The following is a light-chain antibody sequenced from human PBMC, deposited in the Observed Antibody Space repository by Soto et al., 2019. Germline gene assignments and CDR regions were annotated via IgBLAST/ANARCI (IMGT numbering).Light chain of an antibody. CDR3: QQYNNWWT. CDR2: GAS. V-gene: IGKV3-15*01. CDR1: QSVSSN. Sequence: EIVMTQSPATLSVSPGERAPLSCRASQSVSSNLAWYQQKPGQAPSLLIYGASTRATGIPARFSGSGSGTEFTLTISSLQSEDFAVYYCQQYNNWWTFGQGTKVDIK. J-gene: IGKJ1*01.